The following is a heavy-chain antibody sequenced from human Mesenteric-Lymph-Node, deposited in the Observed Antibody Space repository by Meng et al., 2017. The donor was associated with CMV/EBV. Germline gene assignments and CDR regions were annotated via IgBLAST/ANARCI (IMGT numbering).Heavy chain of an antibody. Sequence: ASVKVSCKASGYTFTGHYIHWVRQAPGQGLEWMGWISAYNGNTNYAQKLQGRVTMTTDTSTSTAYMELRSLRSDDTAVYYCARERSSHGMDVWGQGTTVTVSS. CDR2: ISAYNGNT. CDR1: GYTFTGHY. V-gene: IGHV1-18*04. J-gene: IGHJ6*02. CDR3: ARERSSHGMDV. D-gene: IGHD2-2*01.